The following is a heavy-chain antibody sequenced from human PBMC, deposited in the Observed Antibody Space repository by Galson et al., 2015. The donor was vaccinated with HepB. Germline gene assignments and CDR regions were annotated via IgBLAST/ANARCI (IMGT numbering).Heavy chain of an antibody. CDR1: GFTFSSYG. Sequence: SLRLSCAASGFTFSSYGMHWVRQAPGKGLEWVAVIWYDGSNKYYADSVKGRFTISRDNSKNTLYLQMNSLRAEDTAVYYCARDRPFYGSGSLVEYYGMDVWGQGTTVTVSS. D-gene: IGHD3-10*01. CDR3: ARDRPFYGSGSLVEYYGMDV. J-gene: IGHJ6*02. V-gene: IGHV3-33*01. CDR2: IWYDGSNK.